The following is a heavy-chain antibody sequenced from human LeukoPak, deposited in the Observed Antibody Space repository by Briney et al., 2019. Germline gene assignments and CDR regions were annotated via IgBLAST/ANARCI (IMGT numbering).Heavy chain of an antibody. Sequence: PGGSLRLSCAASGFTFSSYAMSWVRQAPGRGLEWVSALSGSGGSTYYADSVKGRFTISRDNSKNTPYLQMNSLRAEDTAVYYCAKVGFKVSRVAGTIYWGQGTLVTVSS. CDR1: GFTFSSYA. J-gene: IGHJ4*02. V-gene: IGHV3-23*01. D-gene: IGHD6-19*01. CDR3: AKVGFKVSRVAGTIY. CDR2: LSGSGGST.